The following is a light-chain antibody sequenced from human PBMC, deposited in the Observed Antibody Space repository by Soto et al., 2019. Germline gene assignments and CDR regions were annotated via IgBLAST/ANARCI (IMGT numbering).Light chain of an antibody. CDR3: HQRSNWPLT. CDR2: DTS. CDR1: QNVFSS. Sequence: EIVFTQSPVTLPLSPGERATLSCRASQNVFSSLAWYQQKPGQAPRLLIYDTSTRATAIPARFRGSGSGTDFTLTISSLEPEDFAVYYCHQRSNWPLTFGGGTKVEIK. V-gene: IGKV3-11*01. J-gene: IGKJ4*01.